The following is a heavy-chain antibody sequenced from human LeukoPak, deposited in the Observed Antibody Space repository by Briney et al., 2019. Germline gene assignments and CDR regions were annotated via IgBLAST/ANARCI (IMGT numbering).Heavy chain of an antibody. D-gene: IGHD6-13*01. CDR3: TRVQAGRAGLMDV. J-gene: IGHJ6*02. CDR1: VFTLSSYW. CDR2: IDPDGSTT. V-gene: IGHV3-74*01. Sequence: GGSLRLSCAASVFTLSSYWMHCVRQAPGEGLVCVSRIDPDGSTTNYADSVKGRFTTSRDNAKNTLYLQMNSLRAEDTALYYCTRVQAGRAGLMDVWGRGTTVTVSS.